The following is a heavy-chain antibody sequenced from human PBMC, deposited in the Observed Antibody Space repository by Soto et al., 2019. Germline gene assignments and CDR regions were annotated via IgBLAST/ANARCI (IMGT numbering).Heavy chain of an antibody. D-gene: IGHD3-10*01. CDR3: ASLSPRAPSYHMVRAPYGMDV. Sequence: QLQLQESGPGLVKPSETLSLTCTVSGGSISSSSYYWGWIRQPPGKGLEWIGSIYYSGSTYYNPSLKSRVTISVDTSKNQFSLKLSSVTAADTAVYYCASLSPRAPSYHMVRAPYGMDVWGQGTTVTVSS. CDR1: GGSISSSSYY. CDR2: IYYSGST. J-gene: IGHJ6*02. V-gene: IGHV4-39*01.